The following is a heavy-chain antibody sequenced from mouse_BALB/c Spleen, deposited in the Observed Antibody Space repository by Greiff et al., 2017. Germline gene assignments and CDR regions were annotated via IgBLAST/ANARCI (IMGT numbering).Heavy chain of an antibody. CDR1: GYAFTNYL. Sequence: VQLQQSGAELVRPGTSVKVSCKASGYAFTNYLIEWVKQRPGQGLEWIGVINPGSGGTNYNEKFKGKATLTADKSSSTAYMQLSSLTSDDSAVYFCASEGYGSSSFAYWGQGTLVTVSA. J-gene: IGHJ3*01. V-gene: IGHV1-54*01. D-gene: IGHD1-1*01. CDR3: ASEGYGSSSFAY. CDR2: INPGSGGT.